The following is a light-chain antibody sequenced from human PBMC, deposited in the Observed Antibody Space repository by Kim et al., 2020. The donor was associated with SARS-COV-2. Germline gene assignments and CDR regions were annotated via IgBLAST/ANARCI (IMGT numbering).Light chain of an antibody. J-gene: IGKJ4*01. V-gene: IGKV3-11*01. CDR1: QSVSRS. Sequence: LSPGERATLSCRASQSVSRSFAGYQQKPGQAPRLLIYDASKRATGIPARFSGSGSGTDFTLTISSLEPEDFAVYYCQQRSNWPLTFGGGTKVDIK. CDR2: DAS. CDR3: QQRSNWPLT.